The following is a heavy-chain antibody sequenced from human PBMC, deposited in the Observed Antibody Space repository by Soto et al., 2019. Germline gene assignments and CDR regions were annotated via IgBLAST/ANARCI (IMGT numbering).Heavy chain of an antibody. CDR2: IYPGDSDT. D-gene: IGHD6-6*01. CDR3: ARRAAPDNNWFDP. J-gene: IGHJ5*02. CDR1: GYSFTSYW. V-gene: IGHV5-51*01. Sequence: GESLKISCKCSGYSFTSYWIGWVRQMPGKGLEWMGIIYPGDSDTRYSPSFQGQVTISADKSISTAYLQWSSLKASDTAMYYSARRAAPDNNWFDPWGQGTMVTVSS.